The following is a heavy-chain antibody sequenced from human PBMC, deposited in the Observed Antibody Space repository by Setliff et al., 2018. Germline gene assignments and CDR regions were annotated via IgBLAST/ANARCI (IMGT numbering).Heavy chain of an antibody. CDR1: GGSISSGSYY. J-gene: IGHJ4*02. CDR2: IYTSGST. Sequence: SETLSLTCTVSGGSISSGSYYWSCNRPPAGKGLEWIWHIYTSGSTNYSPSLKSRVTISVDTSKNQFSLKLSSVTAADTAVYYCARDRGGRVLDYWGQGTLVTVSS. D-gene: IGHD3-10*01. CDR3: ARDRGGRVLDY. V-gene: IGHV4-61*09.